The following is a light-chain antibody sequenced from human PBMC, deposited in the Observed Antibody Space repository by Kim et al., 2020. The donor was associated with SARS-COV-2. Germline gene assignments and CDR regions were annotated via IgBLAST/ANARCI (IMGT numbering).Light chain of an antibody. J-gene: IGKJ2*01. CDR1: QTITRS. V-gene: IGKV1-5*01. CDR2: DSS. CDR3: QQYQTFSTLT. Sequence: ESLGDRVTITCRASQTITRSLAWYQQKLGKAPKLLIYDSSSLETGVPSRFSGSGSGTEFTLSISSLQPDDFATYYCQQYQTFSTLTFGQGTKL.